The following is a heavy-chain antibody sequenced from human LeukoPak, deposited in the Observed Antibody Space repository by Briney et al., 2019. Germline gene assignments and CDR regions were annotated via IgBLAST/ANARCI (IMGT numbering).Heavy chain of an antibody. V-gene: IGHV4-39*07. D-gene: IGHD1-14*01. J-gene: IGHJ5*02. CDR2: IYYSGST. CDR1: GGSISSSSYY. Sequence: SETLSLTCTVSGGSISSSSYYWGWIRQPPGKGLEWIGSIYYSGSTYYNPSLKSRVTISVDTSKNQFSLKLSSVTAADTAVYYCARVNRRNWFDPWGQGTLVIVSS. CDR3: ARVNRRNWFDP.